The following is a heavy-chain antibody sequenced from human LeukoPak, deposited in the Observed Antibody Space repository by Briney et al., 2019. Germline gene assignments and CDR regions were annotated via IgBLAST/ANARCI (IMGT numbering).Heavy chain of an antibody. CDR1: GYTFIIYG. J-gene: IGHJ4*02. CDR3: ARGKEREPFDF. Sequence: ASVKVSFKASGYTFIIYGISWVRQAPGQGLEWVGWVFTYNGDTKYEKKFQGRVTMTTDSSTNTVYLELRSLRSDDTAVYYCARGKEREPFDFWGQGTLVTVSS. CDR2: VFTYNGDT. D-gene: IGHD1-1*01. V-gene: IGHV1-18*01.